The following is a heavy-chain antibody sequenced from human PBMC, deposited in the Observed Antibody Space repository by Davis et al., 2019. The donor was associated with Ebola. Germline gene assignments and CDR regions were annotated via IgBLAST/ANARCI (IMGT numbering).Heavy chain of an antibody. D-gene: IGHD6-13*01. Sequence: PGGSLRLSCAASGFTFSSYEMNWVRQAPGKGLEWVSYISSSSSTIYYADSVKGRFTISRDNAKNSLYLQMNSLRAEDTAVYYCARGWYVASSYYYGMDVWGQGTTVTVSS. CDR3: ARGWYVASSYYYGMDV. CDR2: ISSSSSTI. J-gene: IGHJ6*02. V-gene: IGHV3-48*03. CDR1: GFTFSSYE.